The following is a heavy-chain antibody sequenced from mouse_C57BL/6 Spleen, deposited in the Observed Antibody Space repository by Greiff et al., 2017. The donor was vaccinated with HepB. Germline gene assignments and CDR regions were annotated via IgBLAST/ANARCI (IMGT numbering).Heavy chain of an antibody. V-gene: IGHV7-3*01. Sequence: EVKVEESGGGLVQPGGSLSLSCAASGFTFTDYYMSWVRQPPGKALEWLGFIRNKANGYTTEYSASVKGRFTISRDNSQSILYLQMNALRAEDSATYYCARYREGYYVLDYWGQGTTLTVSS. CDR1: GFTFTDYY. CDR3: ARYREGYYVLDY. D-gene: IGHD2-3*01. J-gene: IGHJ2*01. CDR2: IRNKANGYTT.